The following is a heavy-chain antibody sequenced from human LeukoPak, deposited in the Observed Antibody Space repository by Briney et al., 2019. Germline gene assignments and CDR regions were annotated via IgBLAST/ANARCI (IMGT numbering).Heavy chain of an antibody. CDR1: GFTFSTYS. CDR3: AKVKGDYVWGSYRYTTFDY. V-gene: IGHV3-23*01. J-gene: IGHJ4*02. D-gene: IGHD3-16*02. CDR2: IYPSGGRT. Sequence: GGSLRLSCAASGFTFSTYSMSWVRQAPGKGLEWVSSIYPSGGRTYYADSVKGRFTISRDNSKNTVYLQMSSLRVEDTAVYYCAKVKGDYVWGSYRYTTFDYWGQGTLVTVSS.